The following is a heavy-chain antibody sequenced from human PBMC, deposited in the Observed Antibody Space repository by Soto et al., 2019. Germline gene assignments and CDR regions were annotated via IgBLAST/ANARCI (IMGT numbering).Heavy chain of an antibody. V-gene: IGHV4-31*03. CDR2: IYYSGST. D-gene: IGHD2-2*02. Sequence: SETLSLTCTVSGGSISSGGYYWSCIRQHPGKGLEWIGYIYYSGSTYYNPSLKSRATISVDTSKNQFSLKLSSVTAADTAVYYCARDPGFSCSSTSCYTAGYYGMDVWGQGTTVTVSS. CDR3: ARDPGFSCSSTSCYTAGYYGMDV. J-gene: IGHJ6*02. CDR1: GGSISSGGYY.